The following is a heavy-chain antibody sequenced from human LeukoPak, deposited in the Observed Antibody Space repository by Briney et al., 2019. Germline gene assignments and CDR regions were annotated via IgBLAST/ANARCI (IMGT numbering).Heavy chain of an antibody. Sequence: ASVKVSCKASGYPFTGYYMHWVRQAPGQGLEWMGWINPNSGGTNYAQKFQGRVTMTRDTSISTAYMELSRLRSDDTAVSYCATRTYSGSYPGSDYWGQGTLVTVSS. J-gene: IGHJ4*02. CDR1: GYPFTGYY. V-gene: IGHV1-2*02. CDR2: INPNSGGT. CDR3: ATRTYSGSYPGSDY. D-gene: IGHD1-26*01.